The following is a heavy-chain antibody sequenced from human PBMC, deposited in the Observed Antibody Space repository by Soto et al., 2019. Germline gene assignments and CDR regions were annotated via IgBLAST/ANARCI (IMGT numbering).Heavy chain of an antibody. J-gene: IGHJ3*01. CDR1: GFTFRNYA. D-gene: IGHD3-3*01. CDR2: ISGLTDTT. V-gene: IGHV3-23*01. CDR3: AGDLRSICDFDAFDV. Sequence: EVQLLESGGTLVQPGGSLRLSCAASGFTFRNYAMSWVRQAPGKGLEWVSAISGLTDTTYYADSVKGRFTISRDNSKSTLYLQMNSLRVEDTAIYYCAGDLRSICDFDAFDVWGRGTTVAVAS.